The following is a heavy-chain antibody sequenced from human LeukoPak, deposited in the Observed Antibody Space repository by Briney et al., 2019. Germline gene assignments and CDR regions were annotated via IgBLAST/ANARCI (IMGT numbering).Heavy chain of an antibody. CDR2: ISSSGSTI. J-gene: IGHJ4*02. CDR1: GFTFSNYG. CDR3: AREAAYYFDY. Sequence: PGRSLRLSCAASGFTFSNYGMHWVRQAPGKGLEWVSYISSSGSTIYYADSVKGRFTISRDNAKNSLYLQMNSLRAEDTAVYYCAREAAYYFDYWGQGSLVTVSS. V-gene: IGHV3-48*03.